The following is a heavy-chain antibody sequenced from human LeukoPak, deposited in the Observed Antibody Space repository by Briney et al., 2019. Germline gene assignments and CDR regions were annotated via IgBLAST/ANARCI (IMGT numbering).Heavy chain of an antibody. CDR1: GFTFSDYY. CDR2: ISSSGSTI. V-gene: IGHV3-11*04. J-gene: IGHJ4*02. CDR3: ARDLSFSPDH. Sequence: GGSLRLSCAASGFTFSDYYMSWIRQAPGKGLEWVSYISSSGSTIYYADSVKGRFIISRDNAKNTLFLQMNSLRAEDTAVYYCARDLSFSPDHWGQGTLVTVSS.